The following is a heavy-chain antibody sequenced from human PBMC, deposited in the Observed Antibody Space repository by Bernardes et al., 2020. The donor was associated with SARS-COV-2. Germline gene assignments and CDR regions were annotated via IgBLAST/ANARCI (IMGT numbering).Heavy chain of an antibody. CDR1: GFIVTYYD. D-gene: IGHD6-19*01. CDR2: IGSGGSNT. J-gene: IGHJ4*02. V-gene: IGHV3-23*01. CDR3: ATHTGSGWPHFDY. Sequence: GGCLSLSSAAAGFIVTYYDMSWVRPAPGKGLEWVSAIGSGGSNTYSADSVKGRFTISRDNSKNTLYLQMNSLRAEDTALYYCATHTGSGWPHFDYWGQGTLVTVSS.